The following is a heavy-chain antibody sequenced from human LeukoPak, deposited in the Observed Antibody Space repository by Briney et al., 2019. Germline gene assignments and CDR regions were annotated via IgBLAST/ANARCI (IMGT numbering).Heavy chain of an antibody. CDR2: IWYDGSNK. CDR3: AREGYCSSTSCYAVDY. V-gene: IGHV3-33*01. D-gene: IGHD2-2*01. J-gene: IGHJ4*02. Sequence: GGSLRLSCAASGFTFRNYGMHWVRQAPGKGLEWVAVIWYDGSNKYYGDSVKGRFTISRDNSKSTMYLQMNSVTAEDTAVYYCAREGYCSSTSCYAVDYWGQGTLVTVSS. CDR1: GFTFRNYG.